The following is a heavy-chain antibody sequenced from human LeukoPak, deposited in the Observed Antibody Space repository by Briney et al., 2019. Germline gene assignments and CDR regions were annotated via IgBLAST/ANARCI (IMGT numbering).Heavy chain of an antibody. V-gene: IGHV4-39*01. J-gene: IGHJ4*02. CDR2: FSSVGNA. Sequence: SETLSLTCTVSGDPINTRSSYWGWIRQPPGKGLEYIASFSSVGNAYNSPSLKSRVTISADTSKNQFSLKMNSVTATDTALYCCVRHQGSWLTPPHSWGQGTLVTVSS. CDR3: VRHQGSWLTPPHS. CDR1: GDPINTRSSY. D-gene: IGHD6-19*01.